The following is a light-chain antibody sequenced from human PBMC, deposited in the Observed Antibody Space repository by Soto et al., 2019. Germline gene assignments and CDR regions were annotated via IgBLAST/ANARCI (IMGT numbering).Light chain of an antibody. CDR2: TTN. CDR3: VLYMGSGIAV. J-gene: IGLJ3*02. Sequence: QAVVTQEPAFSVSPGGTVTLTCGLTSSSVSTTYYPSWYQQTPCQAPRTLIYTTNTRSSGVPDRFSGSILGNKAALTITGAQAEDDSHYYCVLYMGSGIAVFGGGTKLTVL. V-gene: IGLV8-61*01. CDR1: SSSVSTTYY.